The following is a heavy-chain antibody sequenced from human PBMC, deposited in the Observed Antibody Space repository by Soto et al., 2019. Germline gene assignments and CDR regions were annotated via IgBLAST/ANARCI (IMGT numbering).Heavy chain of an antibody. J-gene: IGHJ6*03. CDR1: GFTLGTNW. CDR2: IKQDGSEK. Sequence: GGSLRLSCAASGFTLGTNWMTWVRQAPGKGLEWVANIKQDGSEKYYVDSVKGRFTISRDNAKNSLYLQMNSLRAEDTAVYYCARVEELELRVYYYYMDVWGKGTTVTVSS. CDR3: ARVEELELRVYYYYMDV. D-gene: IGHD1-7*01. V-gene: IGHV3-7*01.